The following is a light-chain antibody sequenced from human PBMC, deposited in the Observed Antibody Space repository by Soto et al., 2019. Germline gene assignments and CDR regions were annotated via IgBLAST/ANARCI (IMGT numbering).Light chain of an antibody. V-gene: IGKV3-20*01. CDR3: HHYGRSPIFT. Sequence: EVVLTQSPGTLSLSAGERATLSCRASQTVASNRLAWYQQKPGQAHRLLIYAASTRAAGIPDRFSGSGSGTDFTLTISILEPEDFVVFFCHHYGRSPIFTFGPGTTVDMK. J-gene: IGKJ3*01. CDR1: QTVASNR. CDR2: AAS.